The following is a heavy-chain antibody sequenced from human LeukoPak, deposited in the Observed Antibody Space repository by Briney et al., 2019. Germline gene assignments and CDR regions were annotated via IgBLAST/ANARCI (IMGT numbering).Heavy chain of an antibody. CDR1: GYTFTNYY. Sequence: EASVKVSCKASGYTFTNYYMHWVRQAPGQGLEWVGWINPNSGGTNYAQKFQGRVTMTRDTSISTAYMELSRLRSDDTAVYYCARDPNSSSSAFDYWGQGTLVTVSS. V-gene: IGHV1-2*02. J-gene: IGHJ4*02. D-gene: IGHD6-6*01. CDR3: ARDPNSSSSAFDY. CDR2: INPNSGGT.